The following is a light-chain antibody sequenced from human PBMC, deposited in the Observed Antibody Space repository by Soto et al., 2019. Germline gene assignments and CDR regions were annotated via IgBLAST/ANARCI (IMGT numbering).Light chain of an antibody. Sequence: DIQMTQSPSTLSASVGDRVTITCRASQSISSWLAWYQQKPGKAPKLLIYDASSVESGVPSRFSGSGSGTEFTLTISSLQPDDFATYYCQQYNSYSPVTFGPGTKVDIK. CDR2: DAS. V-gene: IGKV1-5*01. J-gene: IGKJ3*01. CDR1: QSISSW. CDR3: QQYNSYSPVT.